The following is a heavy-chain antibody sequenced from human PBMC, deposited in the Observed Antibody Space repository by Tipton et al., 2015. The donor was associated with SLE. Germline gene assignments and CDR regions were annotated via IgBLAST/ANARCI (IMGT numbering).Heavy chain of an antibody. CDR3: AREVRGITIFGAD. V-gene: IGHV3-48*03. J-gene: IGHJ4*02. D-gene: IGHD3-3*01. CDR2: ISSSGSTI. CDR1: GFTFSSYE. Sequence: GSLRLSCAASGFTFSSYEMNWVRQAPGKGLEWVSYISSSGSTIYYADSVTGRFPISRDNAKNSLYLQMNSLRAEDTAVYYCAREVRGITIFGADWGQGTLVTVSS.